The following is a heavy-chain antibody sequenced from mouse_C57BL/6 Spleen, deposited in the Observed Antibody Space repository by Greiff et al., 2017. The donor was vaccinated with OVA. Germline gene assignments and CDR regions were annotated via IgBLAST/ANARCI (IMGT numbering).Heavy chain of an antibody. CDR2: ISYDGSN. CDR1: GYSITSGYY. CDR3: ASGEAYGPFAY. D-gene: IGHD1-1*02. J-gene: IGHJ3*01. Sequence: VQLQQSGPGLVKPSQSLSLTCSVTGYSITSGYYWNWIRQFPGNKLEWMGYISYDGSNNYNPSLKNRISITRDTSKNQFFLKLNSVTTEDTATYYCASGEAYGPFAYWGQGTLVTVSA. V-gene: IGHV3-6*01.